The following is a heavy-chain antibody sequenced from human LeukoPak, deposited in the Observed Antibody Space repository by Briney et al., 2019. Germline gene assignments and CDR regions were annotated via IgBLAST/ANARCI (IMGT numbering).Heavy chain of an antibody. CDR2: ILYSGTT. V-gene: IGHV4-59*02. D-gene: IGHD3-16*01. J-gene: IGHJ5*02. CDR3: ARLIIARGLGQENWFDP. Sequence: SETLSLTCTVSGASVTSYYWNWIRQPPGKGLEWIGYILYSGTTNYNPSLNSRVTMSLDTSKNQFSLELSSVTAADTVVYYCARLIIARGLGQENWFDPWGQGILVTVSS. CDR1: GASVTSYY.